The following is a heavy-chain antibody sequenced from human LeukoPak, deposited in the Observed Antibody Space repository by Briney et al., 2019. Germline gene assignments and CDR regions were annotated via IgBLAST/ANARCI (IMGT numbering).Heavy chain of an antibody. CDR1: GFTFSSYA. V-gene: IGHV3-30*04. D-gene: IGHD6-19*01. CDR3: ARANGPRIAVAGTKPPFDY. J-gene: IGHJ4*02. CDR2: ISYDGSNK. Sequence: HSGRSLRLSCAASGFTFSSYAMHWVRQAPGKGLEWVAVISYDGSNKYYADSVKGRFTISRDNSKNTLYLQMNSLRAEDTAVYYCARANGPRIAVAGTKPPFDYWGQGTLVTVSS.